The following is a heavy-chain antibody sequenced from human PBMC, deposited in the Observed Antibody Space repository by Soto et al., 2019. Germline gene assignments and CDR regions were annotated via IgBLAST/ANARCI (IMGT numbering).Heavy chain of an antibody. D-gene: IGHD3-10*01. Sequence: EVQLLVSGGDLVQPGGSLRLSCVASGFTFGSRAMSWVRQAPGEGLEWVSTITDNGGDSKSADSVRGRFAISRDNSKNILYLQMNSLRAEASAIYYCARGSEDSYPGSRIFDFWGRGTLVSVSS. V-gene: IGHV3-23*01. CDR1: GFTFGSRA. CDR3: ARGSEDSYPGSRIFDF. J-gene: IGHJ4*02. CDR2: ITDNGGDS.